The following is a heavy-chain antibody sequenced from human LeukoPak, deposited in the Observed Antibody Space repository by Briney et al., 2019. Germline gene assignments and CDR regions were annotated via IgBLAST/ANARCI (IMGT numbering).Heavy chain of an antibody. CDR2: IYYSGST. Sequence: SQTLSLTCTVSGGSISSGGYYWSWIRQHPGKGLEWIGYIYYSGSTYYNPSLKSRVTISVDTSKNQFSLKLSSVTAADTAVYYCARYCSSTSCYRSAAEYFQHWGQGTLVTVSS. D-gene: IGHD2-2*01. CDR3: ARYCSSTSCYRSAAEYFQH. CDR1: GGSISSGGYY. V-gene: IGHV4-31*03. J-gene: IGHJ1*01.